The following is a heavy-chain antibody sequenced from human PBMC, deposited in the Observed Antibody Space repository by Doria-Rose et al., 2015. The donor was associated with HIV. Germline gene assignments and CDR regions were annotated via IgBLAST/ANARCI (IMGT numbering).Heavy chain of an antibody. J-gene: IGHJ4*02. CDR2: ISSSVTT. Sequence: QVQLQESGPGLVRPSQTLSLTCTVSGDSISSGDSFWSWIRQPPGNGPEWIGYISSSVTTYYYPSLRGRLTISLDASKNQFSLNLNSVTAADAAVYYCARARNYGFPHFFDFWGQGTLVTVYS. D-gene: IGHD3-10*01. CDR1: GDSISSGDSF. V-gene: IGHV4-30-4*01. CDR3: ARARNYGFPHFFDF.